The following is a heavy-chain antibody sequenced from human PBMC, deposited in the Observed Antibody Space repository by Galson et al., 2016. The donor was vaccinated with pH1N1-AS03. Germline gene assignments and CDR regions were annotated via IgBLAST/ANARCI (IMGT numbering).Heavy chain of an antibody. J-gene: IGHJ4*02. CDR2: ISYSGDTE. Sequence: SLRLSCAASGFPFSGYEMNWVRQAPGKGLEWISYISYSGDTENYADSVKGRFSISRDNAKNSLYLQMSALRPDDTAVYYCVRPSSGSFRYWGPGTPVTVSS. V-gene: IGHV3-48*03. CDR1: GFPFSGYE. CDR3: VRPSSGSFRY. D-gene: IGHD1-26*01.